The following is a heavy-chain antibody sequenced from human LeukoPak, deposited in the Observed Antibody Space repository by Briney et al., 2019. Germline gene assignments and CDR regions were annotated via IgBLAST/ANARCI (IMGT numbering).Heavy chain of an antibody. CDR3: ARVTRPPKSARKGPLYYFDY. CDR2: MYHSGST. D-gene: IGHD6-6*01. Sequence: SETLSLTCAVYGGSFSGYCWSWIRQPPGKGLEWIGEMYHSGSTNYNPSLTSRVTISVDTSKNQFSLKLSSVTAADTAVYYCARVTRPPKSARKGPLYYFDYWGQGTLVTVSS. CDR1: GGSFSGYC. J-gene: IGHJ4*02. V-gene: IGHV4-34*01.